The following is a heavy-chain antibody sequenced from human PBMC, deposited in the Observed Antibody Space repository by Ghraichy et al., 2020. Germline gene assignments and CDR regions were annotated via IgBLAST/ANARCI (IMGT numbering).Heavy chain of an antibody. CDR1: GFTFSSYA. CDR2: ISGSGGST. J-gene: IGHJ6*02. CDR3: AKQTMVQGVSPMDV. Sequence: GGYLRLSCAASGFTFSSYAMSWVRQAPGKGLEWVSAISGSGGSTYYADSVKGRFTISRDNSKNTLYLQMNSLRAEDTAVYYCAKQTMVQGVSPMDVWGQGTTVTVSS. V-gene: IGHV3-23*01. D-gene: IGHD3-10*01.